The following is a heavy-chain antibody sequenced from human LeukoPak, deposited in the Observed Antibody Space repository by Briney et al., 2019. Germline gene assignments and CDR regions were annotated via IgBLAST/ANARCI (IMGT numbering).Heavy chain of an antibody. CDR1: GFAFSTYG. Sequence: PGGSLRLSCAASGFAFSTYGMNWVRQAPGKGLEWISYITSRSTTYYADSVKGRFTISRDNSKNTLYLQMNSLRAEDTAVYYCARDPQGGGFGELFWGQGTLVTVSS. CDR3: ARDPQGGGFGELF. V-gene: IGHV3-48*01. J-gene: IGHJ4*02. D-gene: IGHD3-10*01. CDR2: ITSRSTT.